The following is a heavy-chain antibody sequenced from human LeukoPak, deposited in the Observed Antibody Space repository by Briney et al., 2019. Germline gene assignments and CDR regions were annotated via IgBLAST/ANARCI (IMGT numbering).Heavy chain of an antibody. CDR3: ATRRRQDNRHDSDNWFDP. V-gene: IGHV4-59*11. CDR2: IYYSGST. J-gene: IGHJ5*02. D-gene: IGHD1-1*01. Sequence: SSETLSLTCTVSGASISSHYWSWIRQPPGKGLEWIGYIYYSGSTNYNPSLKSRVTISVDTSKTQFSLRLSSVTAADTAVYYCATRRRQDNRHDSDNWFDPWGRGTLVTVSS. CDR1: GASISSHY.